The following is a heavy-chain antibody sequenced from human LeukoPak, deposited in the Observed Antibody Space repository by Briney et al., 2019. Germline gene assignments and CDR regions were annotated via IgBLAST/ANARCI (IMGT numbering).Heavy chain of an antibody. CDR1: GFTFSSYT. D-gene: IGHD5-18*01. CDR2: ISSSGSTI. V-gene: IGHV3-48*04. J-gene: IGHJ4*02. CDR3: ARLRGYSYGYADY. Sequence: GGSLRLSCAASGFTFSSYTMNWVRQAPGKGLEWVSYISSSGSTIDYADSVKGRFTISRDNAKNSLYLQMNSVRAEDTGVYYCARLRGYSYGYADYWGQGTLVTVSS.